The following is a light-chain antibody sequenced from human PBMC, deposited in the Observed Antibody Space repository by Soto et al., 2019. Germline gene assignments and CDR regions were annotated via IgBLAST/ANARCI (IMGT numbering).Light chain of an antibody. Sequence: QSVLTQPRSVSGSPGQSVTISCTGTSSDIGAYKFVSWYQQHPGKAPRLIIYDVTARPSGVPDRFSGSKSGTTASLTISGLQAEDEADYYCCSYAGTHTFFGGGTKLTVL. V-gene: IGLV2-11*01. J-gene: IGLJ2*01. CDR2: DVT. CDR3: CSYAGTHTF. CDR1: SSDIGAYKF.